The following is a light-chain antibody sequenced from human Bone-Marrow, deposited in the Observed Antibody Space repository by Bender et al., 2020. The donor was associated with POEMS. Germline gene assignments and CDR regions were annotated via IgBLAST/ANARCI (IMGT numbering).Light chain of an antibody. V-gene: IGLV2-8*01. CDR2: KVA. CDR1: SSDVGFYEY. Sequence: QSALTQPPSASGSPGQSVTISCTGTSSDVGFYEYVSWYQQHPGYAPRLLIYKVAQRPSGVPVRFSGSKAGNTAYLTVSGLQAEDEADYYCCSYANSSTHWVFGGGTKLTVL. J-gene: IGLJ3*02. CDR3: CSYANSSTHWV.